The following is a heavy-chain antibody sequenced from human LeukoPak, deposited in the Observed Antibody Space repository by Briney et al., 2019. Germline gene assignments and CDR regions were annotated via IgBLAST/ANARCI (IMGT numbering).Heavy chain of an antibody. V-gene: IGHV3-23*01. J-gene: IGHJ5*02. Sequence: GGSLRLSCAASGFTFSSYAMSWVRQAPGKGLEWVSSISSSGGSTHYADSVKGRFTISRDNSKNTLYLQMSSLRAEDTAVYYCAKDPVAATGTGTINWFDRWGQGTLVTVSS. CDR2: ISSSGGST. CDR3: AKDPVAATGTGTINWFDR. D-gene: IGHD6-13*01. CDR1: GFTFSSYA.